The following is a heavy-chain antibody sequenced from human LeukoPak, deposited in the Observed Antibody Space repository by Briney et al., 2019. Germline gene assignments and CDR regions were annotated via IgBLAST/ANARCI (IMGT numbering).Heavy chain of an antibody. Sequence: PSETLSLTCTVFGGSINSYYWSWVRQPPWKGLEWIGEINHSGSTKYNPSLKSRVTISLDTSKNQFSLKLSSVTAADTAVYYCARGKGGITMTVLVVTAVEYYFDYWGQGTQVTVSS. CDR3: ARGKGGITMTVLVVTAVEYYFDY. V-gene: IGHV4-34*01. CDR2: INHSGST. CDR1: GGSINSYY. J-gene: IGHJ4*02. D-gene: IGHD3-22*01.